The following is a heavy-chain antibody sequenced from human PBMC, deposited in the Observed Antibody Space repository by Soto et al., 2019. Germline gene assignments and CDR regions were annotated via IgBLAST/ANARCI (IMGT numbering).Heavy chain of an antibody. V-gene: IGHV1-18*01. D-gene: IGHD4-17*01. Sequence: GVPLNGSCTTSGYSINTYRISWVRQAPGQGLEWMGRINPYNGNTKFAQKLQDRVTMTTATSTSTAYMELASLRSDDTAVYYCARGCIAVTTHLCYWGQGTLVTVSS. J-gene: IGHJ4*02. CDR3: ARGCIAVTTHLCY. CDR1: GYSINTYR. CDR2: INPYNGNT.